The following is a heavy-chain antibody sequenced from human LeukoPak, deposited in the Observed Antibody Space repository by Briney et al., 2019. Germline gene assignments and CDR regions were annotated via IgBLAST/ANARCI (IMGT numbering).Heavy chain of an antibody. Sequence: SETLSLTCTVSGGSISSYYWSWIRQPPGKGLEWIGYIYYSGSTNYNPSLKSRVTISVDTSKNQSYLKLGSVTAADTAVYYCARHGWELLGVDYWGQGTLVTVSS. CDR3: ARHGWELLGVDY. CDR2: IYYSGST. D-gene: IGHD1-26*01. V-gene: IGHV4-59*08. J-gene: IGHJ4*02. CDR1: GGSISSYY.